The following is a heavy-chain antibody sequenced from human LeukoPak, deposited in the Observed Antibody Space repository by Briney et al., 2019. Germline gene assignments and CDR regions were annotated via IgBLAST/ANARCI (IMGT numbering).Heavy chain of an antibody. D-gene: IGHD3-16*01. CDR1: DDSISDYY. V-gene: IGHV4-59*01. CDR3: TRGAGWLIDY. Sequence: SETLFLTCTVSDDSISDYYRGWIRQPPGKGLEWIGYFHNSGTSTYNPSLKSRVTTSADTSKNQFSLKLNSLTTADTAVYYCTRGAGWLIDYWGQGILVTVSS. CDR2: FHNSGTS. J-gene: IGHJ4*02.